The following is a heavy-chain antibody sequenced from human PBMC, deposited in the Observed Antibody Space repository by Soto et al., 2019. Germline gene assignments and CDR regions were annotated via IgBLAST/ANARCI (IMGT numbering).Heavy chain of an antibody. J-gene: IGHJ4*02. CDR2: VSGNNGDT. Sequence: QVQLVQSGAEVKRPGASVKFSCRVAGYTFNGYVISWMRQAPGQVLEWMGWVSGNNGDTKYVEKYKGRVTMTIDTSTSTAYMELRRLRSDDTAVYYCARDISYYHDDSGYSHFDYWGQGTLVTVSP. CDR1: GYTFNGYV. V-gene: IGHV1-18*01. CDR3: ARDISYYHDDSGYSHFDY. D-gene: IGHD3-22*01.